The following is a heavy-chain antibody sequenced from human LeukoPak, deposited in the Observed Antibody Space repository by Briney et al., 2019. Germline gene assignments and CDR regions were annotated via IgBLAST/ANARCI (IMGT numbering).Heavy chain of an antibody. CDR2: IYYSGST. CDR3: ARAERTTNYDSSGYLDY. Sequence: SQTLSLTCTVSGGSISSGGYYWSWIRQHPGKGLEWIGYIYYSGSTYYNPSLKSRVTISVDTSKNQFSLKLSSVTAADTAVYYCARAERTTNYDSSGYLDYWGQGTLVTVSS. D-gene: IGHD3-22*01. V-gene: IGHV4-31*03. CDR1: GGSISSGGYY. J-gene: IGHJ4*02.